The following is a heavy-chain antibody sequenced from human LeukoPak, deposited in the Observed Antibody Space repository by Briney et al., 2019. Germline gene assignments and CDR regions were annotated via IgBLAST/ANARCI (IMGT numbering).Heavy chain of an antibody. D-gene: IGHD2-15*01. Sequence: GGSLRLSCTTSGFSFGNYAIHWVRQGPGKGLEWVSGISWNSGSIGYVDSVKGRFTISRDNAKNSLYLQMNSLRVEDTALYYCTSSFTWGQGTLVTVSS. CDR1: GFSFGNYA. CDR3: TSSFT. CDR2: ISWNSGSI. V-gene: IGHV3-9*01. J-gene: IGHJ4*02.